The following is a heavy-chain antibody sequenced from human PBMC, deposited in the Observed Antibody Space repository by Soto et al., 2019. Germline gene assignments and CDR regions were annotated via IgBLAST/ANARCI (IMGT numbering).Heavy chain of an antibody. CDR3: ASFSTLCKDYGVDV. D-gene: IGHD3-3*02. CDR2: INSSGRA. Sequence: QVQLQESGPGLVKPSQTLSLTCSVSGVSITSRDSYWRLIRQPPGKVLEWIGYINSSGRAYSKPSLTSRVSISIDTSKNQFSLRLTSVTVADTAVYFCASFSTLCKDYGVDVWGQGTSVTVSS. V-gene: IGHV4-30-4*01. J-gene: IGHJ6*02. CDR1: GVSITSRDSY.